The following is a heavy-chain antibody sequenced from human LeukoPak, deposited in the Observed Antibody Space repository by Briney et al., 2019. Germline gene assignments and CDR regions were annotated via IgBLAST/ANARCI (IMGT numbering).Heavy chain of an antibody. CDR2: LSGSGSSA. V-gene: IGHV3-23*01. CDR3: AKGLTNLGDD. CDR1: GFTFSTYA. D-gene: IGHD3-9*01. J-gene: IGHJ4*02. Sequence: AGGSLRLSCAASGFTFSTYAMSWVRQAPGKGLEWVSGLSGSGSSAYYAGSVKGRFTISRDNSKNTLYLQMNSLRPEDTAVYYCAKGLTNLGDDWGQGTLVTVSS.